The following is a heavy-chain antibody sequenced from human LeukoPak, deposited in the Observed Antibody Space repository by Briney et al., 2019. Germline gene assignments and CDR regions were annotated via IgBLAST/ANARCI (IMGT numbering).Heavy chain of an antibody. J-gene: IGHJ1*01. CDR3: AKTDGETGDC. V-gene: IGHV3-30*18. CDR1: GFPFSSFV. D-gene: IGHD3-10*01. CDR2: ISYDGNNK. Sequence: GGSLRLSCAASGFPFSSFVMHWVRQAPGKGLEWVAVISYDGNNKHYSESVKGRFTIPRDNSRNTLFLQMDSLRAEDTAVYYCAKTDGETGDCWGQGTLVIVSS.